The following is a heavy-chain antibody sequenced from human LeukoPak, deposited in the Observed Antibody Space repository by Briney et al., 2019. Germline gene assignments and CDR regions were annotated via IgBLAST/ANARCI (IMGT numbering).Heavy chain of an antibody. J-gene: IGHJ4*02. CDR2: ISYDGSNQ. V-gene: IGHV3-30*18. CDR3: AKARGYSGYDPFDY. Sequence: GGYLRLSCATSGFTFRNYWMSWVRRAPGKGLEWVALISYDGSNQYYADSVKGRFTISRDNSKNTVYLQMNSLRAEDTAVYYCAKARGYSGYDPFDYWGQGTLVTVSS. D-gene: IGHD5-12*01. CDR1: GFTFRNYW.